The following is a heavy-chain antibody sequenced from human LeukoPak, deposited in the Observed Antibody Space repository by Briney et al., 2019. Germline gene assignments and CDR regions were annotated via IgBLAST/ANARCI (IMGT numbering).Heavy chain of an antibody. CDR2: MNPNSGNT. CDR1: VYTFTSYD. CDR3: ARVRRYCSSTSCRRFGY. D-gene: IGHD2-2*01. V-gene: IGHV1-8*01. Sequence: ASVKVSCKASVYTFTSYDINWVRQAPGQGLEWMGWMNPNSGNTGYAQKFQGRVTMTRNTSISTAYMELSSLRSEDTAVYYCARVRRYCSSTSCRRFGYWGQGTLVTVSS. J-gene: IGHJ4*02.